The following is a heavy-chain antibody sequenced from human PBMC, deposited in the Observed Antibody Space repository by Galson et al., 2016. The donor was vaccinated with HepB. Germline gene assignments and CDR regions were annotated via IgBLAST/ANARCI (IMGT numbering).Heavy chain of an antibody. CDR1: GGSIRSSSFY. CDR2: IFYSGGT. D-gene: IGHD3-10*01. J-gene: IGHJ5*02. Sequence: ETLSLTCTVSGGSIRSSSFYWGWVRQTPGKGLEWIGSIFYSGGTHYNPSLKSRVTISVDTSKNVLSLTLRSVTAVETAVYYCARRTWGSGIDHWGQGTLVTVS. V-gene: IGHV4-39*02. CDR3: ARRTWGSGIDH.